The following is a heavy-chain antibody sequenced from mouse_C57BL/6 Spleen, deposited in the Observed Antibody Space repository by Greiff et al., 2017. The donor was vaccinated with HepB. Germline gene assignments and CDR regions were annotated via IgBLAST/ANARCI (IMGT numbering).Heavy chain of an antibody. V-gene: IGHV2-6*01. Sequence: QVQLQQSGPGLVAPSQSLSITCTVSGFSLTSYGVDWVRQSPGKGLEWLGVIWGVGSTNYNSALKSRLSISKDNSKSQVFLKMNSLQTDDTAMYYCASGYYGSSYVPFAYWGQGTLVTVSA. CDR2: IWGVGST. J-gene: IGHJ3*01. D-gene: IGHD1-1*01. CDR3: ASGYYGSSYVPFAY. CDR1: GFSLTSYG.